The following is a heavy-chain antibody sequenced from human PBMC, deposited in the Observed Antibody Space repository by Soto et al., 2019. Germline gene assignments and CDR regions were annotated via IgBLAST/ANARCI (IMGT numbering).Heavy chain of an antibody. CDR3: ARERGGDGYNRFDY. V-gene: IGHV1-18*01. CDR1: GYTFTSYG. CDR2: ISAYNGNT. J-gene: IGHJ4*02. D-gene: IGHD3-16*01. Sequence: GASVKVSCKASGYTFTSYGISWVRQAPGQGLEWMGWISAYNGNTNYAQKLQGRVTMTTDTSTSTAYMELMSLRSDDTAVYYCARERGGDGYNRFDYWGQGTLVTVSS.